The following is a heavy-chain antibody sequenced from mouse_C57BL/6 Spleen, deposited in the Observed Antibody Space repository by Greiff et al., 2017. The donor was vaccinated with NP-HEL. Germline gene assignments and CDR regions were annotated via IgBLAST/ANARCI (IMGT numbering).Heavy chain of an antibody. CDR3: ARSFYDGPDY. CDR1: GYAFSSSW. J-gene: IGHJ2*01. D-gene: IGHD2-3*01. V-gene: IGHV1-82*01. CDR2: IYPGDGDT. Sequence: VQLQESGPELVKPGASVKISCKASGYAFSSSWMNWVKQRPGKGLEWIGRIYPGDGDTNYNGKFKGKATLTADKSSSTAYMQLSSLTSEDSAVYFCARSFYDGPDYWGQGTTLTVSS.